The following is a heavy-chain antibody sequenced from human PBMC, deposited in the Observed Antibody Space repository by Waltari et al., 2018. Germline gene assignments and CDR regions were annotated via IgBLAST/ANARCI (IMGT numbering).Heavy chain of an antibody. CDR2: ISSRSYI. J-gene: IGHJ3*02. CDR3: GRDVYGDYVGGGGGAFDI. Sequence: EVQLVESGGGLVKPGGSLRLSCAASGFTPSPYSMHWVRQAPGKGLEWVSSISSRSYIYYVDSVKGRFTISRDNAKNSLYLQMNSLRAEDTAVYYCGRDVYGDYVGGGGGAFDIWGQGTMVTVSS. D-gene: IGHD4-17*01. CDR1: GFTPSPYS. V-gene: IGHV3-21*01.